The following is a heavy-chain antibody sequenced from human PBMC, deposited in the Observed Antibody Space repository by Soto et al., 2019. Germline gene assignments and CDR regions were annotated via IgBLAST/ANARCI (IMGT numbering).Heavy chain of an antibody. V-gene: IGHV4-61*01. CDR3: ARTMVGARAGYFDY. J-gene: IGHJ4*02. CDR2: IYYSGST. Sequence: SETLSLTCTVSGGSVSSGSYYWSWIRQPPGKGLEWIGYIYYSGSTNYNPSLKSRVTISVDTSKNQFSLKLSSVTAAGTAVYYCARTMVGARAGYFDYWGRGTLVTVSS. CDR1: GGSVSSGSYY. D-gene: IGHD1-26*01.